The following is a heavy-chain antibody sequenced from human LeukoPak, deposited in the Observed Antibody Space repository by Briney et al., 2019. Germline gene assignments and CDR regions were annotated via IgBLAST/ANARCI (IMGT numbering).Heavy chain of an antibody. CDR2: ISGSGTTI. D-gene: IGHD3-22*01. CDR3: ARINYFDSTGYGGEMDY. CDR1: GFTFSSYE. Sequence: SGGSLRLSCAASGFTFSSYEMNWVRQALGKGLEWISYISGSGTTISYANSVKGRFTISRDNAMSSVYLQMTGLRVEDTAIYFCARINYFDSTGYGGEMDYWGQGNLVTVSS. V-gene: IGHV3-48*03. J-gene: IGHJ4*02.